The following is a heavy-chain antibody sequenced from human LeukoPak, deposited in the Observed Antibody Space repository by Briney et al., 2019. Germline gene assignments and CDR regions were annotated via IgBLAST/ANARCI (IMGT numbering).Heavy chain of an antibody. CDR3: AKDRGWFGGSLANFDY. Sequence: GGSLRLSCAASGFTFSSYDLSWVRQAPGKGLEYVSAIRRGVGSTYYADSVKGRFTISRDNSKNTLYLQMNNLRADDTAVYYCAKDRGWFGGSLANFDYWGQGTLVTVSS. J-gene: IGHJ4*02. V-gene: IGHV3-23*01. CDR2: IRRGVGST. D-gene: IGHD3-10*01. CDR1: GFTFSSYD.